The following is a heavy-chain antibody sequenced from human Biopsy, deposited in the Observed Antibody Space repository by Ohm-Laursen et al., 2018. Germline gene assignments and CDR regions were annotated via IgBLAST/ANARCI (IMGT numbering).Heavy chain of an antibody. CDR2: IRSIGSGGIT. Sequence: SLRLSCAAFGFNFGDLGMGWFRQVPGKGLECVSLIRSIGSGGITEYAESVKGRFTVSRDDSKSLTYLQMSSLKIEDTGIYYCTKWSGGYSYSSLWGRGTLVTVSS. D-gene: IGHD5-18*01. CDR1: GFNFGDLG. CDR3: TKWSGGYSYSSL. V-gene: IGHV3-49*03. J-gene: IGHJ4*02.